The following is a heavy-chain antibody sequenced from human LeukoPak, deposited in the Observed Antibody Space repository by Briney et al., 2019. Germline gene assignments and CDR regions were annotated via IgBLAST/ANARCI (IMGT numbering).Heavy chain of an antibody. CDR3: ARDTDSSGYWDY. J-gene: IGHJ4*02. D-gene: IGHD3-22*01. CDR1: GGSISSGGYS. Sequence: SETLSLTCAVSGGSISSGGYSWSWIRQPPGKGLEWIGYIYHSGSTYYNPSLKSRVTISVDRSKNQFSLKLSSVTAADTAVYYCARDTDSSGYWDYWGQGTLVTVSS. V-gene: IGHV4-30-2*01. CDR2: IYHSGST.